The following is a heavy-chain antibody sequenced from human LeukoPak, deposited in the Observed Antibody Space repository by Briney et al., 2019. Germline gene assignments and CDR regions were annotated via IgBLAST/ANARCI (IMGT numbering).Heavy chain of an antibody. J-gene: IGHJ4*02. CDR1: GFTFNNFA. CDR3: ARVFSGSYLNYHHYDY. Sequence: PGGSLRLSCAASGFTFNNFAMSWVRQAPGKGLEYVSAISSNGGSTYYANSVKGRFTISRDNSKNTLYLQMGSLRAEDTAVYYCARVFSGSYLNYHHYDYWGQGTLVTVSS. V-gene: IGHV3-64*01. CDR2: ISSNGGST. D-gene: IGHD1-26*01.